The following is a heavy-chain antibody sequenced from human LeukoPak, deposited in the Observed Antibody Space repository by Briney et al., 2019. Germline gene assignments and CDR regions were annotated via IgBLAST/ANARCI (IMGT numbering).Heavy chain of an antibody. CDR1: GFTFSSYG. D-gene: IGHD5-18*01. Sequence: PGGSLRLSCAASGFTFSSYGMSWVRQAPGKRLEWVSGISGSGTNTNYADSVKGRFTISRDNSKNTVYLQMKSLRAEDTAVYYCAKSSRPVTAMAFFDYWGQGTLVTVSS. CDR2: ISGSGTNT. V-gene: IGHV3-23*01. CDR3: AKSSRPVTAMAFFDY. J-gene: IGHJ4*02.